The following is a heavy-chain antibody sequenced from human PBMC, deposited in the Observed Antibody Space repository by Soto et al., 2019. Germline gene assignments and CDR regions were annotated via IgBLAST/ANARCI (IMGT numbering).Heavy chain of an antibody. V-gene: IGHV3-7*05. J-gene: IGHJ4*02. Sequence: EVQLVESGGGLVQPGGSLRLSCAASGFTFSSYWMSWVRQAPGKGLEWVANIKQYVSEKYYLDYVKGRFTISRDNAKKSLYLQMKSLRAEDTAVYYCARDQRSPNAYYFDYWGQGTLVTVSS. CDR2: IKQYVSEK. CDR3: ARDQRSPNAYYFDY. CDR1: GFTFSSYW. D-gene: IGHD6-25*01.